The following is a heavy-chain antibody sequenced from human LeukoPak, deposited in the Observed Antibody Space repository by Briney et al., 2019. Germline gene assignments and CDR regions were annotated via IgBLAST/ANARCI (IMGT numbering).Heavy chain of an antibody. J-gene: IGHJ3*02. D-gene: IGHD6-19*01. CDR3: ARDQETLAGEGAFDI. Sequence: PSETPSLTCTVSGGSISSYYCSWIRQPPGKGLEWIGYIYYSGSTNYNPSLKSRGTISVDTSKNQFSLKLSSVTAADTAVYYCARDQETLAGEGAFDIWGQGTMVPVSS. V-gene: IGHV4-59*01. CDR2: IYYSGST. CDR1: GGSISSYY.